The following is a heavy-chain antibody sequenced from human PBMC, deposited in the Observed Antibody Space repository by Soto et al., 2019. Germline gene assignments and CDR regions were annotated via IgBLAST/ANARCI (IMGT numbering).Heavy chain of an antibody. Sequence: ASVKVSCKASGYTFTSYGISWVRQAPGQGLEWMGWISAYNGNTNYAQKLQGRVTMTTDTSTSTAYMELRSLRSEDTAVYYCARIIYSGSYTDAFDIWGQGTMVTVSS. V-gene: IGHV1-18*01. D-gene: IGHD1-26*01. CDR3: ARIIYSGSYTDAFDI. J-gene: IGHJ3*02. CDR2: ISAYNGNT. CDR1: GYTFTSYG.